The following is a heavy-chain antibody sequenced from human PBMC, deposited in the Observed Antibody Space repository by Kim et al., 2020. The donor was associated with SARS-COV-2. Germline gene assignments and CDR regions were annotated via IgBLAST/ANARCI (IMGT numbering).Heavy chain of an antibody. D-gene: IGHD1-26*01. CDR3: ARGLGSGTYYGY. J-gene: IGHJ4*02. V-gene: IGHV1-46*01. CDR2: ITPSDGVT. CDR1: GYTFTSFL. Sequence: ASVKVSCKASGYTFTSFLIHWVRQAPGQGLEWMGIITPSDGVTSYAQKFQGRVSMTRDTSTSTVYMELSSLRYEDTAVYYCARGLGSGTYYGYWGQGTLVPVSS.